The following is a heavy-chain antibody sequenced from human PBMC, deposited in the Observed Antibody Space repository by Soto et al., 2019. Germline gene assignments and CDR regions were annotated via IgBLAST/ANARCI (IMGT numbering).Heavy chain of an antibody. CDR3: ARARLMYSTGWYPFDY. D-gene: IGHD6-19*01. CDR1: GFTFSNYG. J-gene: IGHJ4*02. CDR2: IYYDGSNE. V-gene: IGHV3-33*01. Sequence: SLRLSCAASGFTFSNYGMHWVRQAPGKGPEWLAVIYYDGSNEDYADSVKGRFTISRDNSKNTLYLQMNSLRAEDTAVYYCARARLMYSTGWYPFDYWGQGALVT.